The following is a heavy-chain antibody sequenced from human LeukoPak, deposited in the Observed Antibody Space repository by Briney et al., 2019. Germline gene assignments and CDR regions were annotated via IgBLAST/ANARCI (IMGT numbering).Heavy chain of an antibody. Sequence: GGSLRLSCAASGFTVSSNYMSWVRQAPGKGLEWVSVIYSGGSTYYADSVKGRFTISRDNSKNTLYLQMNSLRAGYTAVYYCARENYDFWSGYYIWFDPWGQGALVTVSS. D-gene: IGHD3-3*01. CDR3: ARENYDFWSGYYIWFDP. CDR1: GFTVSSNY. CDR2: IYSGGST. J-gene: IGHJ5*02. V-gene: IGHV3-66*02.